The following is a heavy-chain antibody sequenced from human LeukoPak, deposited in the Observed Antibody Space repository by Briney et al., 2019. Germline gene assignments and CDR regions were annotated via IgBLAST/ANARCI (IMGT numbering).Heavy chain of an antibody. V-gene: IGHV1-8*03. J-gene: IGHJ5*02. CDR2: MNPNSGNT. D-gene: IGHD4-17*01. CDR1: GYTFTSYD. Sequence: GASVKVSCKASGYTFTSYDINWVRQATGQGLEWMGWMNPNSGNTGYAQKFQGRVTITRNTSISTAYMELSSLRSDDTAVYYCARAYGDHTGFDPWGQGTLVTVSS. CDR3: ARAYGDHTGFDP.